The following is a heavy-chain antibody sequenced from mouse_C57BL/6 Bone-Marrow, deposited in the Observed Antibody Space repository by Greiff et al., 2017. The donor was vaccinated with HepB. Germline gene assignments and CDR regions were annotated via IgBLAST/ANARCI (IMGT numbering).Heavy chain of an antibody. CDR1: GYTFTDYY. Sequence: QVHVKQSGAELVRPGASVKLSCKASGYTFTDYYINWVKQRPGQGLEWIARIYPGSGNTYYNEKFKGKATLTAEKSSSTACMQLSSLTSEDSAVYFCARSSEYYGSSYVEDFDYWGQGTTLTVSS. J-gene: IGHJ2*01. V-gene: IGHV1-76*01. CDR3: ARSSEYYGSSYVEDFDY. D-gene: IGHD1-1*01. CDR2: IYPGSGNT.